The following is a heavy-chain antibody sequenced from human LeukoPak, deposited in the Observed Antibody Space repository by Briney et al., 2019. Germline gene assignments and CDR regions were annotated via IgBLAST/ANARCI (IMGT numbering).Heavy chain of an antibody. CDR3: ARHDSYRGGNAPCDY. Sequence: SETLSLTCTVSGGSLSSYYWSWIRQPPGKGLEWIGNFYYSGSTYYNPSLKSRVTISVDTSKNQFSLKLTSVTAAGTAVYYCARHDSYRGGNAPCDYWGQGTLVTVSS. CDR1: GGSLSSYY. V-gene: IGHV4-59*08. J-gene: IGHJ4*02. D-gene: IGHD4-23*01. CDR2: FYYSGST.